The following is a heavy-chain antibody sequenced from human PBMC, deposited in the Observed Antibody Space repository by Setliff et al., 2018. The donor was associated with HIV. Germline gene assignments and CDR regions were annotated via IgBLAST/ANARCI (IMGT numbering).Heavy chain of an antibody. D-gene: IGHD3-10*01. J-gene: IGHJ3*02. CDR2: IYWNDDK. V-gene: IGHV2-5*01. Sequence: SGPTLVNPTQTLTLTCTFSGFSLSTNGVAVGWIRQPPGKALEWLALIYWNDDKRYRPSLESRLTITKDISKNQVVLTMTNMDPVDTAIYYCAHSVSSGSYYNPDAFGIWGQGTMVTVSS. CDR3: AHSVSSGSYYNPDAFGI. CDR1: GFSLSTNGVA.